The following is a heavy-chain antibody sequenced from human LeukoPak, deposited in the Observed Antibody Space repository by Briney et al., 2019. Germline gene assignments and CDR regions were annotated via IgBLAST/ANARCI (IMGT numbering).Heavy chain of an antibody. CDR2: IHPGDSDT. V-gene: IGHV5-51*01. CDR3: ARVIVVVTANGSPGVYYFDY. Sequence: GESLKISCKGSGYSFTSYWIGWVRQMPGKGLEWMGIIHPGDSDTRYSPSFQGQVTISADKSSSTAYLQWSSLKASDTAMYYCARVIVVVTANGSPGVYYFDYWGQGTLVTVSS. J-gene: IGHJ4*02. CDR1: GYSFTSYW. D-gene: IGHD2-21*02.